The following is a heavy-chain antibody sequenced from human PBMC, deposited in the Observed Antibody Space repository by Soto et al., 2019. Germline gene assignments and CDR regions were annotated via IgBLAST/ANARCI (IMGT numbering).Heavy chain of an antibody. CDR1: GYTFTGYY. Sequence: ASVKVSCKASGYTFTGYYMHWVRQAPGQWLEWMGWINPNSGGTNYAQKFQGRVTMTRDTSISTSYMELSRLRSDATAVYSCARDAVNPSGPIYGMDLWGNGTTVNVSS. D-gene: IGHD3-10*01. CDR3: ARDAVNPSGPIYGMDL. CDR2: INPNSGGT. V-gene: IGHV1-2*02. J-gene: IGHJ6*04.